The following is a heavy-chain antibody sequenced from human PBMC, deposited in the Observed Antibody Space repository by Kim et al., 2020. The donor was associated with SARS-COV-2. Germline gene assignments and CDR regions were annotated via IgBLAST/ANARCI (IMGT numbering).Heavy chain of an antibody. CDR2: IGGSGRHT. CDR1: GFTFSTYA. CDR3: AKETHTYGYRGLDY. J-gene: IGHJ4*02. Sequence: GGSLRLSCAASGFTFSTYAMSWVRQAPGKGLEWVSAIGGSGRHTYYVDSVKGRFTISRDNSMNTLYLQMSSLRAEDTAIDYCAKETHTYGYRGLDYWGQGTLLTVSS. D-gene: IGHD5-18*01. V-gene: IGHV3-23*01.